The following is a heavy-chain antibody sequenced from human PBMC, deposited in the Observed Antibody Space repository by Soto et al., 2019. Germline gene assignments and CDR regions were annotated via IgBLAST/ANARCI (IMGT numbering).Heavy chain of an antibody. CDR1: GFTFSSYS. V-gene: IGHV3-21*06. Sequence: GGSLILSCAVSGFTFSSYSMNWVRQAPGKGLEWVSSISSSGSYIYYADSVKGRFTISRDNAKNSLYLQMNSLRAEDTAVYYCARPVASYYYYMDVWGKGTTVTVSS. J-gene: IGHJ6*03. D-gene: IGHD3-3*02. CDR3: ARPVASYYYYMDV. CDR2: ISSSGSYI.